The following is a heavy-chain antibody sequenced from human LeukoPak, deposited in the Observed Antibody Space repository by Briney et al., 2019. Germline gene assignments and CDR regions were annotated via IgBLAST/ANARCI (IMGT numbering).Heavy chain of an antibody. CDR2: INIDGSTS. J-gene: IGHJ4*02. V-gene: IGHV3-74*01. Sequence: GGSLRLSCAASGFTFSSYWMHWVRQAPGKGLVWVSRINIDGSTSNYADSVKGRFTISRDNAKNAVYLQMNNLRAEDTAVYYCARTGSNFYDSSGYYDYWGQGTLVIVSS. D-gene: IGHD3-22*01. CDR1: GFTFSSYW. CDR3: ARTGSNFYDSSGYYDY.